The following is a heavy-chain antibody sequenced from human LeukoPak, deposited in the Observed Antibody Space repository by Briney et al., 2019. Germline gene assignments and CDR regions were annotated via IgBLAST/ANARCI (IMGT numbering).Heavy chain of an antibody. CDR1: GFTFSTYG. CDR3: AKRAWYYDTSGYYYDY. V-gene: IGHV3-23*01. D-gene: IGHD3-22*01. CDR2: MSGSGGST. J-gene: IGHJ4*02. Sequence: PGGSLRLSCAASGFTFSTYGISWDRQAPGKGLEWVSTMSGSGGSTYYADSVKGRFTMSRDNSNHTLYLQMKSLRVEDTAVYYCAKRAWYYDTSGYYYDYWGQGTLVTVSS.